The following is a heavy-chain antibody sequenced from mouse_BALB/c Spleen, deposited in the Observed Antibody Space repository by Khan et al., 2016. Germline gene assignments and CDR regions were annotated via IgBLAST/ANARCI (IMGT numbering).Heavy chain of an antibody. CDR1: GFNIKDSY. J-gene: IGHJ3*01. CDR2: IDPANGNT. V-gene: IGHV14-3*02. CDR3: ARLGDGAY. D-gene: IGHD2-3*01. Sequence: VQLQQSGAELVKPGASVKLSCTASGFNIKDSYMHWVKQRPEQGLEWIGRIDPANGNTNYDPKFQGKATITADTSSNTAYLQLSSLTSADTAVSYCARLGDGAYWCEGGLVTISA.